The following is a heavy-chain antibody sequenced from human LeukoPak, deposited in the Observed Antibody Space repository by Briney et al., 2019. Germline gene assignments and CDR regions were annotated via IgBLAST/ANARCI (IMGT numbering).Heavy chain of an antibody. V-gene: IGHV4-59*08. D-gene: IGHD4-23*01. CDR2: IYYSGST. Sequence: SETLSLTCTVSGGSISSYYWSWIRQPPGKGLEWIGYIYYSGSTNYNPSLKSRVTISVDTSKNQFSLKLSSVTAADTAVYYCARAPDFDYGGIDCWGQGTLVTVSS. CDR3: ARAPDFDYGGIDC. J-gene: IGHJ4*02. CDR1: GGSISSYY.